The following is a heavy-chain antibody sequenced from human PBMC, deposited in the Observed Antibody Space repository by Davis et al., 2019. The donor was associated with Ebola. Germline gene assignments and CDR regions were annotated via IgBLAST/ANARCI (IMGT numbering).Heavy chain of an antibody. CDR2: ISDDGSKK. CDR3: AKGKDTAMVYVPHDY. D-gene: IGHD5-18*01. CDR1: GFTFSRYD. V-gene: IGHV3-30*18. J-gene: IGHJ4*02. Sequence: GGSLRLSCVASGFTFSRYDMHWVRQAPGKGLEWLAVISDDGSKKDYADSVKGRFTISRDNSKNTLYLQMNSLRAEDTAVYYCAKGKDTAMVYVPHDYWGQGTLVTVSS.